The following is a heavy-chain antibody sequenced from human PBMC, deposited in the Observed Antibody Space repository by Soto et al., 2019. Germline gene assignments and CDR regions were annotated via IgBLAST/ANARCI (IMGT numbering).Heavy chain of an antibody. CDR2: INAGNGNT. CDR1: GYNFTSYA. Sequence: QVQLVQSGAEEKKPGASVKVSCKASGYNFTSYAMHWVRQAPGQRLEWMGWINAGNGNTKYSQKFQGRVTITRDTAASTTYMELSRLRSEDTAVYYCASSLLGTTPYGMDVWGQGTTVTVSS. J-gene: IGHJ6*02. D-gene: IGHD1-7*01. CDR3: ASSLLGTTPYGMDV. V-gene: IGHV1-3*05.